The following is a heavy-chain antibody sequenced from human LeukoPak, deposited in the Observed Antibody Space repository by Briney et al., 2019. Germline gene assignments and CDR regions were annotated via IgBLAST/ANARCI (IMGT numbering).Heavy chain of an antibody. J-gene: IGHJ6*02. CDR2: IYTSGST. D-gene: IGHD1-14*01. CDR3: ARTRYEPYYYYGMDV. CDR1: GGPISSYY. V-gene: IGHV4-4*07. Sequence: PSETLSLTCTVSGGPISSYYWSWIRQPAGKGLEWIGRIYTSGSTNYNPSLKSRVTMSVDTSKNQFSLKLSSVTAADTAVYYCARTRYEPYYYYGMDVWGQGTTVTVSS.